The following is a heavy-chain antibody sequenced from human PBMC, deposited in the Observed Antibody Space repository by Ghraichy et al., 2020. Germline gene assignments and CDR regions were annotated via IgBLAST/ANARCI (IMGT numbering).Heavy chain of an antibody. CDR3: ARALTKIAVAGRRRLYYFDY. CDR2: INHSGGT. J-gene: IGHJ4*02. D-gene: IGHD6-19*01. CDR1: GGSFSNYY. Sequence: SETLSLSCAVYGGSFSNYYWSWIRQPPGKGLEWIGEINHSGGTNYNPSLKSRVTISVDTSKNQFSLKLSSVTAADTAVYYCARALTKIAVAGRRRLYYFDYWGQGTLVTVSA. V-gene: IGHV4-34*01.